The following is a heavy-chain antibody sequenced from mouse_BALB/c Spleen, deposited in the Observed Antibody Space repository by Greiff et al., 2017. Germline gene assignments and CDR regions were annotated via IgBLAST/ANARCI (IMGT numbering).Heavy chain of an antibody. CDR3: ASPLTTVVATFKDY. V-gene: IGHV1-4*01. J-gene: IGHJ2*01. Sequence: VQLQQSGAELARPGASVKMSCKASGYTFTSYTMHWVKQRPGQGLEWIGYINPSTGYTEYNQKFKDKATLTADKSSSTAYMQLSSLTSEDSAVYYCASPLTTVVATFKDYWGQGTTLTVSS. CDR2: INPSTGYT. CDR1: GYTFTSYT. D-gene: IGHD1-1*01.